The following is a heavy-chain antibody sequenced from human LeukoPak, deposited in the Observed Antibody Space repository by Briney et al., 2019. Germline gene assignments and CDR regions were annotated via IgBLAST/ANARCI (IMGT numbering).Heavy chain of an antibody. CDR1: GGSISSSSYY. V-gene: IGHV4-39*07. Sequence: PSETLSLTCTVSGGSISSSSYYWGWIRQPPGKGLEWIGSIYYSGSTYYNPSLKSRVTISVDTSKNQFSLKLSSVTAADTAVYYCASASRPSRGIAAAGRRNYMDVWGKGTTVTVSS. D-gene: IGHD6-13*01. CDR2: IYYSGST. J-gene: IGHJ6*03. CDR3: ASASRPSRGIAAAGRRNYMDV.